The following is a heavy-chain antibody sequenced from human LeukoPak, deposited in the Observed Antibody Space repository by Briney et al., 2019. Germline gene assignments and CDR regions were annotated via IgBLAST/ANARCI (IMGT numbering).Heavy chain of an antibody. CDR2: LYHSGST. CDR3: ARGHIAVAGSNWFDP. V-gene: IGHV4-38-2*02. D-gene: IGHD6-19*01. CDR1: GGSIGTYY. J-gene: IGHJ5*02. Sequence: PSETLSLTCTVSGGSIGTYYWAWIRQPPGRGLEWIGSLYHSGSTYYNPSLKSRVTISVDTSKNQFSLMLSSVTAADTAVYYCARGHIAVAGSNWFDPWGQGTLVTVSS.